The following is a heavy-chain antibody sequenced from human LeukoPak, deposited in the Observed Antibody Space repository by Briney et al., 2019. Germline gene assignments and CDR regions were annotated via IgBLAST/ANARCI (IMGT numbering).Heavy chain of an antibody. Sequence: GGTLRLSCAASGFTFSSYGMSWVRQAPGKGLEWVSAISGSGGSTYYADSVKGRFTISRDNSKNTLYLQMNSLRAEDTAVYYCAKDRDSGSYGTWGQGTLVTVSS. V-gene: IGHV3-23*01. D-gene: IGHD1-26*01. CDR3: AKDRDSGSYGT. CDR2: ISGSGGST. CDR1: GFTFSSYG. J-gene: IGHJ5*02.